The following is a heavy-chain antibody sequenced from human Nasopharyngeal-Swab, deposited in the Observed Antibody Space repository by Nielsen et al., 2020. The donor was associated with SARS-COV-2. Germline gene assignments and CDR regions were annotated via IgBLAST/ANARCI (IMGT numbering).Heavy chain of an antibody. CDR2: ISGSGGST. D-gene: IGHD2-2*01. CDR3: ARVPCSSTSCYVGGYGMDV. CDR1: GFTFSSYA. V-gene: IGHV3-23*01. J-gene: IGHJ6*02. Sequence: GESLKISCAAPGFTFSSYAMSWVRQAPGKGLEWVSAISGSGGSTYYADSVKGRFTISRDNSKNTLYLQMNSLRAEDTAVYYCARVPCSSTSCYVGGYGMDVWGQGTTVTVSS.